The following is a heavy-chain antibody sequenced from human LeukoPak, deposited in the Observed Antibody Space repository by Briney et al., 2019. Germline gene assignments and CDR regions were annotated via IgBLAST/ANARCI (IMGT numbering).Heavy chain of an antibody. CDR3: ARGGYYSLATDY. Sequence: SETLSLTCTVSGGSISSYYWSWIRQPPGKGLEWIGYIYYSGSTNYNPSLKSRVTISVDTSKNQFSLKLSSVTAADTAVYYYARGGYYSLATDYWGQGTLVTVSS. J-gene: IGHJ4*02. D-gene: IGHD3-10*01. CDR2: IYYSGST. CDR1: GGSISSYY. V-gene: IGHV4-59*08.